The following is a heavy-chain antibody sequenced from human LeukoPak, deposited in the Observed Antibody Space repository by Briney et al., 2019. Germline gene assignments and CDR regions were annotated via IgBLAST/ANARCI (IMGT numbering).Heavy chain of an antibody. J-gene: IGHJ6*03. CDR2: INHSGST. D-gene: IGHD6-6*01. CDR3: ARGRGARRSKPYYYYMDV. Sequence: SETLSLTCAVYGGSFSGYYWSWIRQPPGKGLEWIGEINHSGSTNHNPSLKSRVTISVDTSKNQFSLKLSSVTAADTAVYYCARGRGARRSKPYYYYMDVWGKGTTVTVSS. CDR1: GGSFSGYY. V-gene: IGHV4-34*01.